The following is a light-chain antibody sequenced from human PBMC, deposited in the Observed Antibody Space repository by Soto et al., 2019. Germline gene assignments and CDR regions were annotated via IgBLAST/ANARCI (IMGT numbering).Light chain of an antibody. CDR2: EVT. CDR3: ASYASSNTLVV. Sequence: QSALTQPASVSGSPGQSITISCTGTNSDVGGYDYVSWYQQHPDKAPKVMIYEVTNRPSGVSNRFSGSKSGNTASLTISGLQAEDEADYYCASYASSNTLVVFGGGTQLTVL. CDR1: NSDVGGYDY. V-gene: IGLV2-14*01. J-gene: IGLJ2*01.